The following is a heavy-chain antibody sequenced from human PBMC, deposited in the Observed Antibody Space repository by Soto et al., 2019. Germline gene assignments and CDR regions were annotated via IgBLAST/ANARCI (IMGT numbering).Heavy chain of an antibody. Sequence: ETLSLTCTVSGGSISSYYWSWIRQPPGKGLEWIGYIYYSGSTNYNPSLKSRVTISVDTSKNQFSLKLSSVTAADTAVYYCARHLPTFHYDSSSYWPLLDYWGQGTLVTVSS. D-gene: IGHD3-22*01. V-gene: IGHV4-59*08. CDR2: IYYSGST. CDR1: GGSISSYY. CDR3: ARHLPTFHYDSSSYWPLLDY. J-gene: IGHJ4*02.